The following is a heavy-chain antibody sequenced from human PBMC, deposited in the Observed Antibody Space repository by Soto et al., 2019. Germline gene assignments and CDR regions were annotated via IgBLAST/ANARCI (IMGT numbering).Heavy chain of an antibody. V-gene: IGHV6-1*01. CDR1: GDSVSSNSAA. CDR3: SRDSGWIAVAGTHYYYGMDV. J-gene: IGHJ6*02. CDR2: TYYRSKWYN. D-gene: IGHD6-19*01. Sequence: SQTLSLTCAISGDSVSSNSAAWNWIRQSPSRGLEWLGRTYYRSKWYNDYAVSVKSRITINPDTSKNQFSLQLNSVTPEDTAVYYWSRDSGWIAVAGTHYYYGMDVWGQGTTVTVSS.